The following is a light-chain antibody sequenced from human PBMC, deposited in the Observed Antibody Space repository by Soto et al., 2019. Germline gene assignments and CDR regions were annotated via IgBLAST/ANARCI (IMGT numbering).Light chain of an antibody. J-gene: IGKJ1*01. V-gene: IGKV3-15*01. Sequence: ASQSVSSNLAWYQQKPGQAPRLLIYGASTRATGIPARFSGSGSGTEFTLTISSLQSEDIAGYYCQQYNKWPQTFGQGTKVDI. CDR3: QQYNKWPQT. CDR1: QSVSSN. CDR2: GAS.